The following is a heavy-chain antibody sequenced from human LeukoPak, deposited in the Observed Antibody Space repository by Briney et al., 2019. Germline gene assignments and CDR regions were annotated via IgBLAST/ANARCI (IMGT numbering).Heavy chain of an antibody. CDR1: GYTFTGYY. CDR3: ATTSAGSPDYYYYFMDV. V-gene: IGHV1-2*02. CDR2: INPKSGGT. Sequence: GASVKVSCKTSGYTFTGYYFHWVRQAPGQGLEWMGWINPKSGGTNYVQKFQGRVTMTRDTSIKTAYMELSRLKSDDTAVYYCATTSAGSPDYYYYFMDVWGKGTTVTISS. J-gene: IGHJ6*03. D-gene: IGHD6-25*01.